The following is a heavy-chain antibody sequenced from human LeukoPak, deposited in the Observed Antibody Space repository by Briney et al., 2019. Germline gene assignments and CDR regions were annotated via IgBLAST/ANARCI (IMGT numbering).Heavy chain of an antibody. CDR2: IYPGDSDT. CDR1: GYSFTSYW. V-gene: IGHV5-51*01. Sequence: GESLKISCKGSGYSFTSYWIGWVRQMPGKGLEWMGIIYPGDSDTRYSPSFQGQVTISADKSISTAYLQWSSLKASDTAMYYCARGRAHSSGTYYYMDVWGKGTTVTVSS. D-gene: IGHD3-22*01. CDR3: ARGRAHSSGTYYYMDV. J-gene: IGHJ6*03.